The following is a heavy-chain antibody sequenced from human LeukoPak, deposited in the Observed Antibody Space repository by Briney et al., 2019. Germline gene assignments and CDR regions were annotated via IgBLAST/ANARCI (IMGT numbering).Heavy chain of an antibody. Sequence: GGSLRLSCAASGFTFNSYWMSWVRQAPGKGLEWVANIKQDGSEKYYVDSVKGRFTISRDNAKNSLYLQMNSLRAEDTAVYYCARGSGWLGGRFDYWGQGTLVTVSS. V-gene: IGHV3-7*03. CDR2: IKQDGSEK. CDR1: GFTFNSYW. J-gene: IGHJ4*02. D-gene: IGHD5-12*01. CDR3: ARGSGWLGGRFDY.